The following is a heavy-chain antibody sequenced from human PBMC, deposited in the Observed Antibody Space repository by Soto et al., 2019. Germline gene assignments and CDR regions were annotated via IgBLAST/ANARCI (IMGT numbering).Heavy chain of an antibody. Sequence: GGSLRLSCAASGFTFSSYGMHWVRQAPGKGLEWVAVISYDGSNKYYADSVKGRFTISRDNSKNTLYLQMNSLRAEDTAVYYCAKDLNAAAAGCYGMDVWGQGTTVTVSS. V-gene: IGHV3-30*18. D-gene: IGHD6-13*01. CDR2: ISYDGSNK. CDR3: AKDLNAAAAGCYGMDV. CDR1: GFTFSSYG. J-gene: IGHJ6*02.